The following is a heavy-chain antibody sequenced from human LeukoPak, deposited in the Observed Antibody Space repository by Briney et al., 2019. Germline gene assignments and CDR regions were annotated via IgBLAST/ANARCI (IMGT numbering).Heavy chain of an antibody. CDR1: GFTFSDYY. CDR2: ISSSGSTI. J-gene: IGHJ4*02. CDR3: AREQTQGLYAYFDY. D-gene: IGHD5/OR15-5a*01. Sequence: GGSLRLSCAASGFTFSDYYMSWIRQSPGKGLEWVSYISSSGSTIYYADSVKGRCTISRDNAKNSLYLQMNSLRAEDTAVYYCAREQTQGLYAYFDYWGQGTLVTVSS. V-gene: IGHV3-11*01.